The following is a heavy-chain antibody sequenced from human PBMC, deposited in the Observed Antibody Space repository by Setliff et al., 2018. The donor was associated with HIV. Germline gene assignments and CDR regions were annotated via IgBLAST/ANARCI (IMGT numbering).Heavy chain of an antibody. Sequence: SETLSLTCAVSGFSISSGFFWGWVRQPPGKGLEWIGSIYQSGTTYYNPALKSRVTISVDTSKNQFSLKLSSVTAADTAVYYCARHGLLWFGAGYNWFDPWGQGTLVTVS. D-gene: IGHD3-10*01. CDR2: IYQSGTT. V-gene: IGHV4-38-2*01. CDR1: GFSISSGFF. CDR3: ARHGLLWFGAGYNWFDP. J-gene: IGHJ5*02.